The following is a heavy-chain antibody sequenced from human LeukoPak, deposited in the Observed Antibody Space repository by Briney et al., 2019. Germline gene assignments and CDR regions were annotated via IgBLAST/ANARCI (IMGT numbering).Heavy chain of an antibody. J-gene: IGHJ4*02. CDR2: IYASGST. V-gene: IGHV4-4*07. CDR3: AGRLHY. Sequence: PSETPSLTCTVSGGSISTYYWSWIRQPAGKGLEWIGRIYASGSTNYNPSLKSRVTMSIDTSKNQFSLKLSSMTAADTAVYYCAGRLHYWGQGTLVTVSS. CDR1: GGSISTYY. D-gene: IGHD2-15*01.